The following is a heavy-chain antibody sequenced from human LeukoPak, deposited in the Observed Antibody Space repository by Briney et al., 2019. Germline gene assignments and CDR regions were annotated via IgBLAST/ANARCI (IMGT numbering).Heavy chain of an antibody. Sequence: KPGGSLRLSCAASGFSFSDFYMNWIRQAPGKGLEWVSYISSSGDTIYYADSVKGRFTISRDNAKNSLYLQMNSLRAEDTAVYYCASDHWNYGGGFDIWGQGTMVTVSS. CDR3: ASDHWNYGGGFDI. V-gene: IGHV3-11*04. J-gene: IGHJ3*02. D-gene: IGHD1-7*01. CDR1: GFSFSDFY. CDR2: ISSSGDTI.